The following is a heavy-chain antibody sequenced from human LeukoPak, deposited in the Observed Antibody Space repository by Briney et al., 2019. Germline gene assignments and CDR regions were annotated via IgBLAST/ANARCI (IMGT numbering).Heavy chain of an antibody. J-gene: IGHJ4*02. CDR3: VREHCSGGTCYSFFDY. CDR2: ISYDGSNK. CDR1: GFTFSSYA. Sequence: GGSLRLSCAASGFTFSSYAMHWVRQAPGKGLEWVAVISYDGSNKYYADSVKGRFTISRDNSKNTLYLQMNSLRAEDTAVYYCVREHCSGGTCYSFFDYWGQGTLVTVSS. D-gene: IGHD2-15*01. V-gene: IGHV3-30-3*01.